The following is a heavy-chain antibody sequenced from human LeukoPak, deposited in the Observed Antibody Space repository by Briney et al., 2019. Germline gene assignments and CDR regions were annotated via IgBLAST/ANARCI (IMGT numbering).Heavy chain of an antibody. CDR3: AREIFDSTSGVSQGFDY. J-gene: IGHJ4*02. D-gene: IGHD3-3*01. V-gene: IGHV1-69*13. CDR2: IKPMFGTG. CDR1: GGNSNFFA. Sequence: SVKVSCKTSGGNSNFFAVNWVRQAPGQGLEWMGVIKPMFGTGSIPNIATGDYAQKFQGRLSMNADESSTTAYMELSSLRSGDTAVYFCAREIFDSTSGVSQGFDYWGQGTLVTVSS.